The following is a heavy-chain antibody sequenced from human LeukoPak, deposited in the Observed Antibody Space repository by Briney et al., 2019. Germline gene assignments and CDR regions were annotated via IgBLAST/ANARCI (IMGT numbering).Heavy chain of an antibody. Sequence: SETLSLTCTVSDFSISRGYYWGWIRQPPGKGLECIGTIYHSGTTYYSPSLKTRVTISVDTSKNHFSLKLSSVTAADTAVYYCARDLRTGSSGWHARAWGYFDYWGQGTLVTVSS. D-gene: IGHD6-19*01. CDR2: IYHSGTT. CDR3: ARDLRTGSSGWHARAWGYFDY. J-gene: IGHJ4*02. CDR1: DFSISRGYY. V-gene: IGHV4-38-2*02.